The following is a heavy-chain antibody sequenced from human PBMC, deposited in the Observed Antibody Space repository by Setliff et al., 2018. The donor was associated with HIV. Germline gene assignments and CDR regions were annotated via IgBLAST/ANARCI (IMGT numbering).Heavy chain of an antibody. CDR1: GGSISNSRYY. J-gene: IGHJ4*02. V-gene: IGHV4-39*01. D-gene: IGHD6-6*01. Sequence: SETLSLTCTVSGGSISNSRYYWSWIRQPPGKGLEWIGSIYYSGSTYYNPSLKRRVTISVDSSKNQFFLSLTSVTAADTAVYYCTRREYTWGQGKLVTVSS. CDR2: IYYSGST. CDR3: TRREYT.